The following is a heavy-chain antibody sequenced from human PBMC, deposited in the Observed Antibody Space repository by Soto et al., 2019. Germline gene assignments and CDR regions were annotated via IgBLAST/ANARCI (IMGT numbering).Heavy chain of an antibody. CDR2: ISAYNGNT. CDR3: ARDLPSIAARPRVEGYYYYGMDV. D-gene: IGHD6-6*01. CDR1: GYTFTSYG. Sequence: QVQLVESGAEVKKPGASVKVSCKASGYTFTSYGISWVRQAPGQGLEWMGWISAYNGNTNYAQKLQGRVPMTTDTSTSTAYMELRSLRSDDTAVYYCARDLPSIAARPRVEGYYYYGMDVWGQGTTVTVSS. V-gene: IGHV1-18*01. J-gene: IGHJ6*02.